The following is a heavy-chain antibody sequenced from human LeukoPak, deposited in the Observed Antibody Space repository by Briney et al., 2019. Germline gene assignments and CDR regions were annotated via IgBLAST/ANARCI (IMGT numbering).Heavy chain of an antibody. CDR1: GYTFTSYG. V-gene: IGHV1-18*01. CDR2: ISANSGYT. Sequence: ASVKVSCKASGYTFTSYGISWVRQAPGQGLEWMGWISANSGYTKYTQKLQGRVSMTTDTSTRTAYMELRSLRSDDTAVYYCARTDYGGKGGIDYWGQGTLVTVSS. J-gene: IGHJ4*02. D-gene: IGHD4-23*01. CDR3: ARTDYGGKGGIDY.